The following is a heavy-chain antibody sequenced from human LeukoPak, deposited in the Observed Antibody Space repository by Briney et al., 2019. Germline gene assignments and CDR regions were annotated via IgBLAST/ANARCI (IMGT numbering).Heavy chain of an antibody. V-gene: IGHV3-7*05. CDR2: IKQDGSEK. CDR3: ARDYPPPPVAGPYYFDY. CDR1: GFTFSTYW. Sequence: GGSLRLSCVASGFTFSTYWMSWVRQAPGKGLEWVANIKQDGSEKYYVDSVKGRFTISRDNAKNSLYLHMNSLRAEDAAVYYCARDYPPPPVAGPYYFDYWGQGTLVTVSS. D-gene: IGHD6-19*01. J-gene: IGHJ4*02.